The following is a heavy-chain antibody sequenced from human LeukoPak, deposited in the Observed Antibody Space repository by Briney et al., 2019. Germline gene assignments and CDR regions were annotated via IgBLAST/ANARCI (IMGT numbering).Heavy chain of an antibody. CDR3: ARQGHTASYYFLDF. CDR2: IYTTGTT. J-gene: IGHJ4*02. Sequence: SETLSLTCDVSGGSIRSYYWGWVRQPAGKGLEWIGRIYTTGTTNFNPSLKSRLTMSVDTSKNQFSLKLTSVTAADTAVYFCARQGHTASYYFLDFWSQGTLVTVSS. V-gene: IGHV4-4*07. CDR1: GGSIRSYY. D-gene: IGHD1-26*01.